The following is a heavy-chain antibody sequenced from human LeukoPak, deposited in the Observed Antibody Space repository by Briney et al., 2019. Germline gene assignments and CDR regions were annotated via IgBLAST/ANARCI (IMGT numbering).Heavy chain of an antibody. CDR2: INHSGST. V-gene: IGHV4-34*01. D-gene: IGHD6-6*01. Sequence: SETLSLTCAVCGGSFSGYYWSWIRQPPGKGLEWIGEINHSGSTNYNPSLKSRVTISVDTSKNQFSLKLGSVTAADTAVYYCARGLAARFWGQGTLVTVSS. CDR3: ARGLAARF. J-gene: IGHJ4*02. CDR1: GGSFSGYY.